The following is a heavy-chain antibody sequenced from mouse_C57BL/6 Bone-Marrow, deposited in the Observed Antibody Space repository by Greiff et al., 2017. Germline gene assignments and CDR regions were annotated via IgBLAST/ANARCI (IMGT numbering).Heavy chain of an antibody. D-gene: IGHD1-1*01. CDR1: GYAFTNYL. Sequence: QVQLKQSGAELVRPGTSVKVSCKASGYAFTNYLIERVKQRPGQGLEWIGVINPGSGGTNYNEKFKGKATLTADKSSSTAYMQLSSLTYEDSAVYYCAKQYYGGSYNGDFDVWGTGTTVTVSS. V-gene: IGHV1-54*01. J-gene: IGHJ1*03. CDR2: INPGSGGT. CDR3: AKQYYGGSYNGDFDV.